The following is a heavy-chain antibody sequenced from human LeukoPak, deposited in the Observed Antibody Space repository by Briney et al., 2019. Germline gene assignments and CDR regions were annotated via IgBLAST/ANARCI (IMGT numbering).Heavy chain of an antibody. CDR3: AKASPPQYDFWSGYYSGY. V-gene: IGHV3-30*02. J-gene: IGHJ4*02. CDR2: IRYDGSNK. CDR1: GLTFSSYG. Sequence: GGSLRLSCAASGLTFSSYGMHWVRQAPGKGLEWVAFIRYDGSNKYYADSVKGRFTISRDNSKNTLYLQMNSLRAEDTAVYYCAKASPPQYDFWSGYYSGYWGQGTLVTVSS. D-gene: IGHD3-3*01.